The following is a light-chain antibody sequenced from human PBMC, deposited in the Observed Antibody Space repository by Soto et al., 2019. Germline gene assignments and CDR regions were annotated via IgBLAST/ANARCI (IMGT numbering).Light chain of an antibody. J-gene: IGKJ1*01. CDR2: WAS. CDR1: QNVLYSSNKNY. CDR3: QQYYSTPWT. V-gene: IGKV4-1*01. Sequence: DIVLTQSPDSLAVSLGEMATINCTSSQNVLYSSNKNYLAWFQQKPGQPPKLLIYWASTRESGVPDRFSGSGSGTDFTLTISSLQAEDVAVYYCQQYYSTPWTFGQGTKVEIK.